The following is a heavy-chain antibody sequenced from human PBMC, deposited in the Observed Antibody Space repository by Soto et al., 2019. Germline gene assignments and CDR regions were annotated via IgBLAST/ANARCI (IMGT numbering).Heavy chain of an antibody. J-gene: IGHJ6*02. V-gene: IGHV3-23*01. Sequence: GWSLIVSCAASGFTFSSYAMSWVRQAPGKGLEWVSAISGSGGSTYYADSVKGRFTISRDNSKNTLYLQMNSLRAEDTAVYYCAKGLYIEGTLRRYYYGLARCGQGTTVTVS. CDR3: AKGLYIEGTLRRYYYGLAR. D-gene: IGHD3-16*01. CDR1: GFTFSSYA. CDR2: ISGSGGST.